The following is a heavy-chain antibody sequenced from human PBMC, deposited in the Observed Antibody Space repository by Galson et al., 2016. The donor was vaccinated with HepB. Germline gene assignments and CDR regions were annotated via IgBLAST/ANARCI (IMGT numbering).Heavy chain of an antibody. D-gene: IGHD6-19*01. V-gene: IGHV3-33*01. CDR1: GFTLRSYD. J-gene: IGHJ4*02. Sequence: SLRLSCAASGFTLRSYDMHWVRQAPGKGLDWVAVINHDGSNEYYEDSVKGRFTISRDNSKDTVYLQMNSLRAEDTAVYYCARDSGTVAGSRPFDYWGQGTLVTVSS. CDR3: ARDSGTVAGSRPFDY. CDR2: INHDGSNE.